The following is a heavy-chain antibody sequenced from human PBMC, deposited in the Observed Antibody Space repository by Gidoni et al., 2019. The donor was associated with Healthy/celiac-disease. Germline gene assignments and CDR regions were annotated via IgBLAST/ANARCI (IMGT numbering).Heavy chain of an antibody. CDR1: GYTFTGYY. CDR2: INPNSGGT. D-gene: IGHD6-19*01. V-gene: IGHV1-2*02. J-gene: IGHJ4*02. CDR3: ARDRGIAVAGDISANDY. Sequence: QVQLVQSGAEVKKPGASVKVSCTASGYTFTGYYMHWVRQAPGQGLEWMGWINPNSGGTNYAQKFQGRVTMTRDTSISTAYMELSRLRSDDTAVYYCARDRGIAVAGDISANDYWGQGTLVTVSS.